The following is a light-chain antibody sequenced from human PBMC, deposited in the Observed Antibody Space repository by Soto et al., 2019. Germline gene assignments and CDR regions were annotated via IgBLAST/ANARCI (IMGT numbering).Light chain of an antibody. J-gene: IGLJ1*01. CDR2: GNT. CDR3: QSYDSSLSASYV. Sequence: QSVLTQPPSVSGAPGQRVTISCTGSSSNIGAGYEVHWYQHLPGKAPKLLIYGNTNRPSGVPDRFSGSKSGTSASLAITGLKAEDEADYYGQSYDSSLSASYVFGGGTKVTVL. CDR1: SSNIGAGYE. V-gene: IGLV1-40*01.